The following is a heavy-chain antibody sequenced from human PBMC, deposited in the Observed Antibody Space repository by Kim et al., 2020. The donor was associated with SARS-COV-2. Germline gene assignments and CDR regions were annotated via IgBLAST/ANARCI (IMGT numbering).Heavy chain of an antibody. Sequence: GGSLRLSCAASGFTFSTYTMNWVRQAPGKGLEWVSSISANDHSPYYADCAKGRFTVSRDNSRNMLYLQMNGLRAEDTAVYYCSSSLQSRYCTPTNCFDIWGGETVVTV. V-gene: IGHV3-23*01. CDR3: SSSLQSRYCTPTNCFDI. J-gene: IGHJ3*02. D-gene: IGHD2-8*01. CDR1: GFTFSTYT. CDR2: ISANDHSP.